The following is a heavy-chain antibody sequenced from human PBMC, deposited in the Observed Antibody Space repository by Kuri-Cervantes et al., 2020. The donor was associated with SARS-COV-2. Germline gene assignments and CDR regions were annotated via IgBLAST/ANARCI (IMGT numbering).Heavy chain of an antibody. CDR2: IYYSGST. D-gene: IGHD6-19*01. CDR1: GSSISSSSYY. Sequence: SGLLCFTLTVPGSSISSSSYYWCWIRQPPGRGLEWIVSIYYSGSTYYNPSLKSRVTISVDTSKNQFSLKLSSVTAADTAVYYCARRGAVAGTVPFFDYWGQGTLVTVSS. V-gene: IGHV4-39*01. J-gene: IGHJ4*02. CDR3: ARRGAVAGTVPFFDY.